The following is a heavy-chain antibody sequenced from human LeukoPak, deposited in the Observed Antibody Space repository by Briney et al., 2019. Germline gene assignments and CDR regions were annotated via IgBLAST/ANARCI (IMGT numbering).Heavy chain of an antibody. CDR3: ARDLRRGIAAAGTTPGDY. V-gene: IGHV3-74*01. CDR2: INSDGSST. Sequence: GGSLRLSCAASGFTFSSYWMHWVRQAPGKGLVWVSRINSDGSSTSYADSVKGRFTISRDNAKNTLYLQMYSLRAEDTAVYYCARDLRRGIAAAGTTPGDYWGQGTLVTVSS. CDR1: GFTFSSYW. J-gene: IGHJ4*02. D-gene: IGHD6-13*01.